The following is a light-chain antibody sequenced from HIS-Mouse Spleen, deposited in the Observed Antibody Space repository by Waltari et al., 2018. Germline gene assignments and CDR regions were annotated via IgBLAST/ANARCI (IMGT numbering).Light chain of an antibody. CDR3: SSYAGSPWV. Sequence: QSALTQPPSASGSPGQSVTISCTGTSSDVGGYNYVSWYQQHPGKAPKLMIYEVSKRPSVVPDRFAGSKSGNTASLTVSGLQAEDEADYYCSSYAGSPWVFGTGTKVTFL. J-gene: IGLJ1*01. V-gene: IGLV2-8*01. CDR1: SSDVGGYNY. CDR2: EVS.